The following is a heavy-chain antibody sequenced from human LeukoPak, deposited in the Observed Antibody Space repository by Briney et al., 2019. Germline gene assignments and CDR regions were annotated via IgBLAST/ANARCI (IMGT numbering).Heavy chain of an antibody. D-gene: IGHD3-22*01. CDR3: ARDNLHYYDSSGYYYYYGMDV. CDR2: IYSGGST. CDR1: GFTVSSNY. V-gene: IGHV3-53*01. Sequence: PGGSLRLSCVASGFTVSSNYMSWVRQAPGKGLEWVSVIYSGGSTYYADSVKGRFTISRDNSKNTLYLQMNSLRAEDTAVYYCARDNLHYYDSSGYYYYYGMDVWGQGTTVTVSS. J-gene: IGHJ6*02.